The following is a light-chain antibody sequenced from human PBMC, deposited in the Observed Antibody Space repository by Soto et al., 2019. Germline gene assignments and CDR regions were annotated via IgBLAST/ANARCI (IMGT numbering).Light chain of an antibody. V-gene: IGKV3-20*01. CDR1: QSISSSY. CDR3: QQYNNWPLT. Sequence: EIVLTQSPGTLSLSPGEGGTLSCRASQSISSSYLAWYQQKPGQSPRLLIYAASSRATGIPDRFSGSGSGTDFTLTISRLEPEDFAVYYCQQYNNWPLTFGGGTKVESN. CDR2: AAS. J-gene: IGKJ4*01.